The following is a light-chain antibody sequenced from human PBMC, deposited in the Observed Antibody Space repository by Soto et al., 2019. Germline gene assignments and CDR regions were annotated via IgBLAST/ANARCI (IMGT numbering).Light chain of an antibody. J-gene: IGKJ1*01. CDR1: LSVASNY. CDR3: QQYGRAPWT. CDR2: AAS. V-gene: IGKV3-20*01. Sequence: EIVLTQSPGTLPLSPGERATLSCRASLSVASNYVAWYQQKPGQAPRLLIYAASGRATGIPDRFSGSGSGTDFTLTISRLEPEDFAVYYCQQYGRAPWTCGQGTNVEIK.